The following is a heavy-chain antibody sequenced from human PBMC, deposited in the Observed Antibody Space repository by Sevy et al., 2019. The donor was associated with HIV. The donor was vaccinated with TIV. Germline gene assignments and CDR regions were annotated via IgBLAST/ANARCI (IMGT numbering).Heavy chain of an antibody. CDR2: IRSKANNYAT. J-gene: IGHJ6*02. V-gene: IGHV3-73*01. CDR3: TRLGGTVVTPYYAMDV. CDR1: GFTFGGSA. Sequence: GGSLRLSCAASGFTFGGSAMHWVRQASGKGLEWVGRIRSKANNYATAHAAPVKGRFTISRDDSKNTAYLQMNSLKTEDTAVYYCTRLGGTVVTPYYAMDVWGQRTTVTVSS. D-gene: IGHD2-21*02.